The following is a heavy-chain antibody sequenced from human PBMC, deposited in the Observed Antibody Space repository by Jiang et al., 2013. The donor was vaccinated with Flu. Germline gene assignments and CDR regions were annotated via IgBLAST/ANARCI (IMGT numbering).Heavy chain of an antibody. J-gene: IGHJ1*01. D-gene: IGHD6-19*01. Sequence: GAEVKKPGESLKISCKGSGYSFSNYWIGWVRQMPGKGLEWMGIIYPGDSDTRYSPSFQGQVTISADKSISTAYLQWSSLKASDTAMYYCARSIAVAISFSEYFQYWGQGTLVTVSS. V-gene: IGHV5-51*01. CDR2: IYPGDSDT. CDR1: GYSFSNYW. CDR3: ARSIAVAISFSEYFQY.